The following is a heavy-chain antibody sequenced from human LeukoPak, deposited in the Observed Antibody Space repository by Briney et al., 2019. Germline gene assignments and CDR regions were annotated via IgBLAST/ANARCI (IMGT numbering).Heavy chain of an antibody. D-gene: IGHD1-14*01. CDR3: AKNRVRFDY. V-gene: IGHV3-23*01. J-gene: IGHJ4*02. Sequence: GGSLRLSCAASGFTFSSYAMSWVRQAPGKGLEWVSSISGSGGTTYYADSVKGRCTISRDNAKNTLYLQMNSLRAEDTAVYYCAKNRVRFDYWGQGTLVTVSS. CDR2: ISGSGGTT. CDR1: GFTFSSYA.